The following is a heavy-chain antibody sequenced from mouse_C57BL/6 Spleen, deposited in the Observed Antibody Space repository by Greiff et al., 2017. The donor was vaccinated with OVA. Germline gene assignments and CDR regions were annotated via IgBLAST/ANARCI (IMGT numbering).Heavy chain of an antibody. CDR3: ARNWDEGGFDY. J-gene: IGHJ2*01. CDR2: IDPSDSET. Sequence: QVQLQQPGAELVRPGSSVKLSCKASGYTFTSYWMHWVKQRPIQGLEWIGNIDPSDSETHYNQKFKDKATLTVDKSSSTAYMQLSSLTSEDSAVYYWARNWDEGGFDYWGQGTTLTVSS. CDR1: GYTFTSYW. D-gene: IGHD4-1*01. V-gene: IGHV1-52*01.